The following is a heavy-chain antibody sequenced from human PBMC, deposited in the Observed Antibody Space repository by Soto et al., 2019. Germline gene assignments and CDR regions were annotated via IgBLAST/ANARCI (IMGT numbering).Heavy chain of an antibody. CDR2: ISSSSSTI. Sequence: GGSLRLSCAASGFTFSSYSMNWVRQAPGKGLEWVSYISSSSSTIYYADSVKGRFTISRDNAKNSLYLQMNSLRAEDTAVYYCATSLRIVVVVAATGAFDIWGQGTRVTVSS. CDR3: ATSLRIVVVVAATGAFDI. J-gene: IGHJ3*02. CDR1: GFTFSSYS. D-gene: IGHD2-15*01. V-gene: IGHV3-48*01.